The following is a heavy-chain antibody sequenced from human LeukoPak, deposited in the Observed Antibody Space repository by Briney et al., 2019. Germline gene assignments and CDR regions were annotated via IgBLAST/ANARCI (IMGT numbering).Heavy chain of an antibody. D-gene: IGHD5-18*01. CDR3: TRDRYSQGPPYYFES. Sequence: SETLSLTCTVSGGPMSRHYWSWIRQPAGKGLEWIGRIYSSGSTFYNNSLKSRVTMSVDTSKNHFSLKLVSVTAADTAVYYCTRDRYSQGPPYYFESWGQGTLVTVSS. V-gene: IGHV4-4*07. CDR1: GGPMSRHY. CDR2: IYSSGST. J-gene: IGHJ4*02.